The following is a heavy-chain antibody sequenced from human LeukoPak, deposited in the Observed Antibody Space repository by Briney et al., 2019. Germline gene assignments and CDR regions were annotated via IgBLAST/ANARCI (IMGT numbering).Heavy chain of an antibody. V-gene: IGHV1-2*02. CDR1: GYTFTGYY. CDR3: ARGLLAGSWYYVY. CDR2: INPNSGGT. J-gene: IGHJ4*02. Sequence: GASVKVSCKASGYTFTGYYMHWVRQAPGQGLEWMGWINPNSGGTNYAQKFQGRVTMTRDTPISTAYMELSSLRSEDTAVYYCARGLLAGSWYYVYWGQGTLVTVSS. D-gene: IGHD6-13*01.